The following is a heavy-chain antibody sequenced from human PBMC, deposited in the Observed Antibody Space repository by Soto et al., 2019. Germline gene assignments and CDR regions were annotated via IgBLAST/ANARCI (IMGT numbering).Heavy chain of an antibody. CDR1: GYTFTSYA. Sequence: ASVKVSCKASGYTFTSYAMHWVRQAPGQRLEWMGWINAGNGNTKYSQKFQGRVTITADKSTSTAYMELSSLRSEDTAVYYCASLILGGIAAAGTDYWGQGTLVTVSS. J-gene: IGHJ4*02. D-gene: IGHD6-13*01. CDR2: INAGNGNT. CDR3: ASLILGGIAAAGTDY. V-gene: IGHV1-3*01.